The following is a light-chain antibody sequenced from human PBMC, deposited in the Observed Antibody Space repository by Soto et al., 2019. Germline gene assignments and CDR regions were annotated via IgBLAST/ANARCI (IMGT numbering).Light chain of an antibody. Sequence: QSVLTQPASVSGSPGQSITISCTGTSSDVGGYNYVSWYQQHPVKAPKLMIYDVTNRPSGVSDRFSGSKSGNTASPTISGLQAEDEADYYCSSYTSSSTTYVFGTGTKVTVL. V-gene: IGLV2-14*01. CDR3: SSYTSSSTTYV. CDR1: SSDVGGYNY. J-gene: IGLJ1*01. CDR2: DVT.